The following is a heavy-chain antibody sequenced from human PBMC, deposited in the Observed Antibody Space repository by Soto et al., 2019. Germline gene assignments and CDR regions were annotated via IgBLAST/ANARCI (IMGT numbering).Heavy chain of an antibody. V-gene: IGHV1-2*02. CDR2: INPNSGDT. CDR3: AKGGAIVAAGTRVYLYNAMDV. Sequence: ASVKVSCKASGYTFTGYYVHWVRQAPGQGLEWMGWINPNSGDTYLAQRFQGRVTMNRDTSIVTAYMELGGLTSDDTAEYYCAKGGAIVAAGTRVYLYNAMDVWGQGTTGT. CDR1: GYTFTGYY. D-gene: IGHD1-26*01. J-gene: IGHJ6*02.